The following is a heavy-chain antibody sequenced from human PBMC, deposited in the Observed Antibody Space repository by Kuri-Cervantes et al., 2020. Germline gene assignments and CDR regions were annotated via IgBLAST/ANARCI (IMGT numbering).Heavy chain of an antibody. V-gene: IGHV1-46*01. J-gene: IGHJ4*02. CDR3: ARSYDTSGYANSLDS. CDR1: GYTFTSYY. D-gene: IGHD3-22*01. Sequence: ASVKVSCKASGYTFTSYYMHWVRQAPGQGLEWMGIINPSGGSTTYAQKFQGRVTMTTDTSTSTAYMELRSLRSDDTAVYYCARSYDTSGYANSLDSWGRGTLVTVSS. CDR2: INPSGGST.